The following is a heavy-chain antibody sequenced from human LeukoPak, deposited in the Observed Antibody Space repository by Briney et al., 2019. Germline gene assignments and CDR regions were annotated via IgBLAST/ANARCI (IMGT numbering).Heavy chain of an antibody. CDR2: ISYDGSNK. Sequence: GRSLRLSCAASGFTFSSYGMHWVRQAPGKGMEWVAVISYDGSNKYYADSVKGRFTISRDNSKNTLYLQMNSLRAEDTAVYYCARDGTLRFLEWPPYYYYYMDVWGKGTTVTVSS. V-gene: IGHV3-30*03. CDR3: ARDGTLRFLEWPPYYYYYMDV. J-gene: IGHJ6*03. CDR1: GFTFSSYG. D-gene: IGHD3-3*01.